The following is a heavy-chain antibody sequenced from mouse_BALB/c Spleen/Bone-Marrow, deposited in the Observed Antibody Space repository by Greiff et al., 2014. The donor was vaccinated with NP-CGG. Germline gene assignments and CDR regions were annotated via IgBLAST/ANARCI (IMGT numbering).Heavy chain of an antibody. CDR3: AREGVDYFDY. Sequence: LQESGPELVKPGASVKMSCKASGYTFISYVMHWVKQKPGQGLEWIGYINPYNDGTKYNEKFKGKATLTSDKSSSTAYMELSSLTSEDSAVYYCAREGVDYFDYWGQGTTLTVSS. CDR2: INPYNDGT. V-gene: IGHV1-14*01. CDR1: GYTFISYV. J-gene: IGHJ2*01.